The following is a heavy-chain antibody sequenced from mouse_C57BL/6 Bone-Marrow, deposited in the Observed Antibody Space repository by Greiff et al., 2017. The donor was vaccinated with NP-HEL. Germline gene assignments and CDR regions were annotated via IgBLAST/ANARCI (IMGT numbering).Heavy chain of an antibody. CDR2: IDPSDSYT. CDR1: GYTFTSYW. V-gene: IGHV1-59*01. D-gene: IGHD1-1*01. CDR3: ASHITTVVARFYYAMDY. Sequence: VQLQQPGAELVRPGTSVKLSCKASGYTFTSYWMHWVKQRPGQGLEWIGVIDPSDSYTNYNQKFKGKATLTVDTSSSTAYMQLNSLTSEDSAVYFCASHITTVVARFYYAMDYWGQGTSVTVSS. J-gene: IGHJ4*01.